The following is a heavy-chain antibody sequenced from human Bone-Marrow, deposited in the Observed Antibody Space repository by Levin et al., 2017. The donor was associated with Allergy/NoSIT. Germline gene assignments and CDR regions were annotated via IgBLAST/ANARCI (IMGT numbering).Heavy chain of an antibody. CDR1: GFTFSNYE. D-gene: IGHD6-6*01. CDR2: ITSGGDP. Sequence: PGGSLRLSCEASGFTFSNYEMNWVRQAPGKGLEWISYITSGGDPLSASSVPGRFSMSRDNAKNSLHLQMNSLRAEDTAVYYCAREGGLGTYSSSEYFDFWGQGTLVSVAS. J-gene: IGHJ4*02. V-gene: IGHV3-48*03. CDR3: AREGGLGTYSSSEYFDF.